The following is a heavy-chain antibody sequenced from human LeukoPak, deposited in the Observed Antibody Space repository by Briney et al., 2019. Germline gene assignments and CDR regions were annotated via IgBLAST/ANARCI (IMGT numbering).Heavy chain of an antibody. CDR2: ISAYNGNT. D-gene: IGHD3-22*01. CDR3: AREKRKYYYDSSGYVDY. J-gene: IGHJ4*02. Sequence: ASVKVSCKASGYTFTSYGISWVRQAPGQGLEWMGWISAYNGNTNYAQKLQGRVTMTTDTSTSTANVELRSLRSDDTAVYYCAREKRKYYYDSSGYVDYWGQGTLVTVSS. V-gene: IGHV1-18*01. CDR1: GYTFTSYG.